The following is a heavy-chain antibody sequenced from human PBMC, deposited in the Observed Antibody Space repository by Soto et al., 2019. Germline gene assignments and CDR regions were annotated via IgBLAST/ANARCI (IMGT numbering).Heavy chain of an antibody. CDR3: AKDLQGITGPTHPKYYYDYGMDV. CDR1: GFTFGSYG. Sequence: PGGSLRLARAASGFTFGSYGMHWVRQAPGKGLERATVIAYDGSNKYYADSVKGRFTISRENSKNTLYPQMNSLRAEDTAVYYCAKDLQGITGPTHPKYYYDYGMDVWGQGTTVTVS. CDR2: IAYDGSNK. V-gene: IGHV3-30*18. D-gene: IGHD1-20*01. J-gene: IGHJ6*02.